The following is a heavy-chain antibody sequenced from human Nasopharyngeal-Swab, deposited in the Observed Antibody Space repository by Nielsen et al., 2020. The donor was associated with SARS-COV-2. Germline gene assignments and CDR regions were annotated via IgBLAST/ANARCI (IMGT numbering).Heavy chain of an antibody. D-gene: IGHD1-26*01. CDR2: ISGSGGST. CDR1: GFTFSSYA. V-gene: IGHV3-23*01. Sequence: GESLKISCAASGFTFSSYAMSWVRQAPGKGLEWVPAISGSGGSTYYADSVKGRFTISRDNSKNTLYLQMNSLRAEDTAVYYCAKGYSGSYYALYYYYYMDVWGKGTTVTVSS. CDR3: AKGYSGSYYALYYYYYMDV. J-gene: IGHJ6*03.